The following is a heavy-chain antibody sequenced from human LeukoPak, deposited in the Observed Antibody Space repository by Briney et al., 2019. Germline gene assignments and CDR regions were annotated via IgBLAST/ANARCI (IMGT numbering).Heavy chain of an antibody. CDR3: ARGEGPAATDY. CDR1: VGTFSTYA. J-gene: IGHJ4*02. D-gene: IGHD2-2*01. Sequence: SVKVSRKASVGTFSTYAISWGRQAPGQGLEWMGGIIPIFGTANYAQKFQGRVTITADESTSTAYMELSSLRSEDTAVYYCARGEGPAATDYWGQGTLVTVSS. CDR2: IIPIFGTA. V-gene: IGHV1-69*13.